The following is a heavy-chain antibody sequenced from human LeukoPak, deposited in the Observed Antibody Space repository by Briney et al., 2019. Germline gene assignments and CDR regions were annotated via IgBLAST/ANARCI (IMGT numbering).Heavy chain of an antibody. V-gene: IGHV3-48*03. CDR3: ARDKPNYYDSSGYSYYGMDV. CDR2: ISSSGSAI. J-gene: IGHJ6*02. D-gene: IGHD3-22*01. CDR1: GFTFSSYE. Sequence: RAGVSLRLSCAASGFTFSSYEMNWVRQAPGKGLEWVSYISSSGSAIYYADSVKGRFTISRDNAKNSLYLQMNSLRAEDTAVYYCARDKPNYYDSSGYSYYGMDVWGQGTTVTVSS.